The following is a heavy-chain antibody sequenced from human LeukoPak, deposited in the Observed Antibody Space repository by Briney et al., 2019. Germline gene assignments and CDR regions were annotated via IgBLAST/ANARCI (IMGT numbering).Heavy chain of an antibody. D-gene: IGHD1-7*01. Sequence: ASVKVSRKASGYTFTSYDINWVRQATGQGLEWMGWMNPNSGNTGYAQKFQGRVTMTRNTSISTAYMELSSLRSEDTAVYYCARTGTTGPYYYYGMDVWGQGTTVTVSS. CDR3: ARTGTTGPYYYYGMDV. CDR1: GYTFTSYD. V-gene: IGHV1-8*01. J-gene: IGHJ6*02. CDR2: MNPNSGNT.